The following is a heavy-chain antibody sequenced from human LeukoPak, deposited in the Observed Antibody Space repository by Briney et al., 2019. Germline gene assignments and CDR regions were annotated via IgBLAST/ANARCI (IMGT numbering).Heavy chain of an antibody. CDR2: IYYSGST. J-gene: IGHJ6*03. D-gene: IGHD5-24*01. CDR1: GGSISSHY. CDR3: ARGKGMATIVYMDV. Sequence: SETLSLTCTVSGGSISSHYWSWIRQPPGKGLEWIGYIYYSGSTNYNPSLKSRVTISVDTSKNQFSLKLSSVTAADTAVYYCARGKGMATIVYMDVWGKGTTVTVSS. V-gene: IGHV4-59*11.